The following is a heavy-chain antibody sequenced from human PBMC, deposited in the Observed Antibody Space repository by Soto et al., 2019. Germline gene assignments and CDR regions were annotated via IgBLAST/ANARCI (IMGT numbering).Heavy chain of an antibody. CDR1: GGSISSSTYS. CDR2: IYYSGST. D-gene: IGHD1-26*01. Sequence: SETLSLTCTVSGGSISSSTYSWGWIRQPPGKGQEWIGSIYYSGSTYYNPSLRSRVTISVDTSKNQFSLKLNSVTAADTAVYYCARPILGSTDFDYWGQGTLVTVSS. J-gene: IGHJ4*02. CDR3: ARPILGSTDFDY. V-gene: IGHV4-39*01.